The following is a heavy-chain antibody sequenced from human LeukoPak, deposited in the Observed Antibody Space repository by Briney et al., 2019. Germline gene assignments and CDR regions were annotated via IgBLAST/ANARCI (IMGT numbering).Heavy chain of an antibody. CDR2: IIPIFGTA. CDR1: GGTFSSYA. J-gene: IGHJ3*02. Sequence: SVKVSCKASGGTFSSYAISWVRQAPGQGLEWMGGIIPIFGTANYAQKFQGRVTITADESTSTAYMELSSLRSEDTAVYYCARAPESVGATAGAFDIWGQGIMVTVSS. V-gene: IGHV1-69*13. D-gene: IGHD1-26*01. CDR3: ARAPESVGATAGAFDI.